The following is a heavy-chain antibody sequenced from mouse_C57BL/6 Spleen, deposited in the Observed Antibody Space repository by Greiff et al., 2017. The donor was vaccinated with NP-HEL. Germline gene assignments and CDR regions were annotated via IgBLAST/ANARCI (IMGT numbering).Heavy chain of an antibody. CDR1: GYTFTSYW. CDR2: IDPSDSYT. V-gene: IGHV1-69*01. Sequence: QVQLQQPGAELVMPGASVKLSCKASGYTFTSYWMHWVKQRPGQGLEWIGEIDPSDSYTNYNQKFKGKSTLTVDKSSSTAYMQLSSLTSEDSAVYYCARGLGIGAMDYWGQGTSVTVSS. CDR3: ARGLGIGAMDY. D-gene: IGHD3-3*01. J-gene: IGHJ4*01.